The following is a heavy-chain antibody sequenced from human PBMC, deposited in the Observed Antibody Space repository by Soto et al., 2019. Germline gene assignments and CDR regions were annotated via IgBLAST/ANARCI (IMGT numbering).Heavy chain of an antibody. CDR1: GYTFTGYY. J-gene: IGHJ5*02. D-gene: IGHD3-9*01. CDR2: INPNSGGT. Sequence: VQLVQSGAEVKKPGASVKVSCKASGYTFTGYYMHWVRQAPGQGLEWMGWINPNSGGTNYAQKFQGRVTMTRDTSISTAYIELSRLGTDDTAVYYCGKYLTAVASVKDGVDPWGQGTLVTVSS. V-gene: IGHV1-2*02. CDR3: GKYLTAVASVKDGVDP.